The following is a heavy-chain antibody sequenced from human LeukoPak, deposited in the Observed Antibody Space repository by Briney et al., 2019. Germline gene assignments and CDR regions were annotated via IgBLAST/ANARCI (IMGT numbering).Heavy chain of an antibody. CDR3: TRGWSSAGAFDI. D-gene: IGHD6-19*01. Sequence: KPSETPSLTCTVSGGSISSGYSWTWIRQPAGKGLEWIGRIYISGQTDENPSLKSRVTVSMDRSKNQFSLEMTSVTAADTAVYYCTRGWSSAGAFDIWGQGTMVIVSS. CDR2: IYISGQT. CDR1: GGSISSGYS. V-gene: IGHV4-61*02. J-gene: IGHJ3*02.